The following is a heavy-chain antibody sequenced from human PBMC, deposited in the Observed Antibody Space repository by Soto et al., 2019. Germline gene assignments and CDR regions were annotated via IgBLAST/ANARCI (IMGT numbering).Heavy chain of an antibody. CDR1: GLTFSRYS. CDR2: ISSSSSYI. CDR3: ARDDSSLFYYHYSYGMHV. Sequence: GGSLRLSCAASGLTFSRYSMNWVRQAPGKGLEWVSSISSSSSYIYYADSVKGRFTISRDNAKNSLYLQMNSLRAEDTAVYYCARDDSSLFYYHYSYGMHVWGPGTTVS. V-gene: IGHV3-21*01. D-gene: IGHD6-6*01. J-gene: IGHJ6*02.